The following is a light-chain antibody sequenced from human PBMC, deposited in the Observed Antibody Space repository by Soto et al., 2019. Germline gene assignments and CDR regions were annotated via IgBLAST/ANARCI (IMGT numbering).Light chain of an antibody. CDR1: QSISSY. V-gene: IGKV1-39*01. CDR3: LQSGDYPWT. J-gene: IGKJ1*01. Sequence: DIQMTQSPSSPSASVGDRVTITRLASQSISSYLNWYQQKPGKAPKLLIYAASSLQSGVPSRFSGSGSGTDFTLTISSLQPEDFAIYYCLQSGDYPWTFGQGTKVDIK. CDR2: AAS.